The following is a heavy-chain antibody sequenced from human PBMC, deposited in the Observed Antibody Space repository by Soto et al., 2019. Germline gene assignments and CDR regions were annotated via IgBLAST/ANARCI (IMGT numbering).Heavy chain of an antibody. CDR1: GVAVSSGSYY. V-gene: IGHV4-61*01. D-gene: IGHD1-26*01. CDR3: ARDRYRYSGGSYYYYGMDV. CDR2: VHYSGST. J-gene: IGHJ6*02. Sequence: SETLSLTCTVSGVAVSSGSYYWSWIRQPPGKGLERIGYVHYSGSTNYSPSLKSRVTISVDTSKNQFSLKLNSVTAADMAVYYCARDRYRYSGGSYYYYGMDVWGQGTTVT.